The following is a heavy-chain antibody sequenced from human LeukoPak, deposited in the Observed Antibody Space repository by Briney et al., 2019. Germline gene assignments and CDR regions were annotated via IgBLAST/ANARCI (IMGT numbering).Heavy chain of an antibody. CDR1: GGTFSSYA. D-gene: IGHD6-6*01. CDR3: ARGAKAARPGYFDY. CDR2: IILIFGTA. Sequence: SVKVSCKASGGTFSSYAISWVRQAPGQGLEWMGGIILIFGTANYAQKFQGRATITTDESTSTAYMELSSLRSEDTAVYYCARGAKAARPGYFDYWGQGTLVTVSS. V-gene: IGHV1-69*05. J-gene: IGHJ4*02.